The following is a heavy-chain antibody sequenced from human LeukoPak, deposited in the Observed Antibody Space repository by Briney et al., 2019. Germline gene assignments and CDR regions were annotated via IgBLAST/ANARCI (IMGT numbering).Heavy chain of an antibody. CDR3: ARTEGRGYYKFDY. CDR2: INPNNGDT. J-gene: IGHJ4*02. Sequence: GSSVKVSCKASGGTFSSYAISWVRQAPGQGLEWMGWINPNNGDTKYAQKFQGRVTMTRDMSVSTASLEVSRLRSDDTAVYYCARTEGRGYYKFDYWGQGTLVTVSS. D-gene: IGHD3-22*01. V-gene: IGHV1-2*02. CDR1: GGTFSSYA.